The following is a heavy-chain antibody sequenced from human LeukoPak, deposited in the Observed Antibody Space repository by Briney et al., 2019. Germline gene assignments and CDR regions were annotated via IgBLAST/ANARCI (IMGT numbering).Heavy chain of an antibody. CDR2: IYYRGNT. Sequence: MPSETLSLICTVSGDSISSYNYFWGWIRQPPGKGLEWVGSIYYRGNTYCNPSLKSRVTLSADTSKNQFSLKVTSVTAADTAVYYCARASSGYYWDFDYWGQGALVTVSS. D-gene: IGHD3-22*01. V-gene: IGHV4-39*01. CDR3: ARASSGYYWDFDY. CDR1: GDSISSYNYF. J-gene: IGHJ4*02.